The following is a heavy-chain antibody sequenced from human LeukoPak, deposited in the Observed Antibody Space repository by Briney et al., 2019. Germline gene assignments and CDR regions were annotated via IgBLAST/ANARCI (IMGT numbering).Heavy chain of an antibody. J-gene: IGHJ5*02. CDR1: GFTFSDYY. CDR2: ISGSGGTT. D-gene: IGHD1-7*01. V-gene: IGHV3-23*01. CDR3: VKENTGTYRGNWFDP. Sequence: GGSLRLSCAASGFTFSDYYMSWIRQAPGKGLEWVSTISGSGGTTYYADSVKGRFTISRDKSKNTVYLQMSSLRAEDTAVYYCVKENTGTYRGNWFDPWGQGTLVTVSS.